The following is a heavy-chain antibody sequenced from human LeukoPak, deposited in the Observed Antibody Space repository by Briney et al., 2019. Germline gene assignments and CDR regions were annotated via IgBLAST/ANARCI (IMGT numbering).Heavy chain of an antibody. Sequence: ASVKVSCKASGYTFTSYGISWVRQAPGQGLEWMGRIIPILGIANYAQKFQGRVTITADKSTSTAYMELSSLRSEDTAVYYCASFKGIVGAGPRFDPWGQGTLVTVSS. V-gene: IGHV1-69*04. J-gene: IGHJ5*02. D-gene: IGHD1-26*01. CDR3: ASFKGIVGAGPRFDP. CDR2: IIPILGIA. CDR1: GYTFTSYG.